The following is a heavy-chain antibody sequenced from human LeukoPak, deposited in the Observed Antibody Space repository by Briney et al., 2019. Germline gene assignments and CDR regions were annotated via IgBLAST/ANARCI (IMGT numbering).Heavy chain of an antibody. V-gene: IGHV4-59*01. CDR1: GGSISSYY. Sequence: SETLSLTCTVSGGSISSYYWSWIRQPPGKGLEWIGYIYYSGGTNYNPSLKSRVTISVDTSKNHFSLKLSSVTAADTALYYCARSTYTGSYFGYWGQGTLVTVSS. CDR3: ARSTYTGSYFGY. D-gene: IGHD1-26*01. CDR2: IYYSGGT. J-gene: IGHJ4*02.